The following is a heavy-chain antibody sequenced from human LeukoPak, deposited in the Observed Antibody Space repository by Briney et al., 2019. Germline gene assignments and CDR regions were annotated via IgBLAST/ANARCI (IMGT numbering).Heavy chain of an antibody. V-gene: IGHV3-48*03. CDR2: ISSSGSTI. J-gene: IGHJ6*02. CDR1: GFTFSSYE. CDR3: ARERQQLGYYYGMDV. D-gene: IGHD6-13*01. Sequence: GGSLRLSCAASGFTFSSYEMNWDRQAPGKGLEWVSYISSSGSTIYYADSVKGRFTISRDNAKNSLYLQMNSLRAEDTAVYYCARERQQLGYYYGMDVWGQGTTVTVSS.